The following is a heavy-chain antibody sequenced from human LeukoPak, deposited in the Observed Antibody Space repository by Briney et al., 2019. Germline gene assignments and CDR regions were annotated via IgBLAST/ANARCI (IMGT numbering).Heavy chain of an antibody. D-gene: IGHD3-16*01. J-gene: IGHJ4*02. CDR2: IYNRGVI. Sequence: PSETLSLTCTVSGASVTDYYWSWIRQSPGTGLEWIGYIYNRGVINYNPSLRVRVTMSLDTSKNQLSLRLNSVTAADTAVYYCGRGERLGIDYWGQGALVTVSS. CDR3: GRGERLGIDY. CDR1: GASVTDYY. V-gene: IGHV4-59*02.